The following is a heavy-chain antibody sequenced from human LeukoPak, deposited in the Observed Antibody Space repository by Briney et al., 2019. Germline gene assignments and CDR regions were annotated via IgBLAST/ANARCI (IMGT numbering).Heavy chain of an antibody. CDR1: GFTFSSYW. CDR2: IKQDGSEK. J-gene: IGHJ5*02. CDR3: ARDFGAVDDYDFWSGYSPFDP. Sequence: PGGSLRLSCAASGFTFSSYWMSWVRQAPGKGLEWVANIKQDGSEKYYVDSVKGRFTISRDNAKNSLYLQMNSLRAEDTAVYYCARDFGAVDDYDFWSGYSPFDPWGQGTLVTVSS. V-gene: IGHV3-7*01. D-gene: IGHD3-3*01.